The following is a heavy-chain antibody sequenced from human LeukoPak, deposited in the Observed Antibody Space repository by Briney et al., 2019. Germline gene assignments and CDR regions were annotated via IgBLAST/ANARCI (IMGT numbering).Heavy chain of an antibody. CDR3: TKGRGI. J-gene: IGHJ4*02. Sequence: PSETLSLTCTVSGGSISSSSYDWYWIRQPAGKGLEWIGHIYTSKSMNYNPSLKSRVTISVDTSKNQFSLKLTPVTAADTAVYYCTKGRGIWGQGTLVTVSS. CDR2: IYTSKSM. D-gene: IGHD3-10*01. CDR1: GGSISSSSYD. V-gene: IGHV4-61*09.